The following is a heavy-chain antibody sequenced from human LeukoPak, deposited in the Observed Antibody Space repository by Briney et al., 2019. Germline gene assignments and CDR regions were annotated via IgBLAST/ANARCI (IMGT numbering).Heavy chain of an antibody. D-gene: IGHD6-13*01. CDR1: GYSFTSYW. CDR2: IYPGDSDT. CDR3: ARSYSSSWYGFDP. Sequence: GESLKISCKGSGYSFTSYWIGWVRPMPGKGLEWMGIIYPGDSDTRYSPSFQGQVTISADKSISTAYLQWSSLKASDTAMYYCARSYSSSWYGFDPWGQGTLVTVSS. V-gene: IGHV5-51*01. J-gene: IGHJ5*02.